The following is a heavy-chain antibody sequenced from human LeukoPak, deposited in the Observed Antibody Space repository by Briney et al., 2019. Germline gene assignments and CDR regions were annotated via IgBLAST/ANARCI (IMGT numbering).Heavy chain of an antibody. CDR1: GYTFTSYG. D-gene: IGHD2-2*01. CDR2: ISDYNGNT. Sequence: GASVKVSCKASGYTFTSYGISWVRQAPGQGLEWMGWISDYNGNTNYAQKLQGRVTMTTDTSTSTAYMELRSLRSDDTAVYYCARDIFGYCSSTSCNNWFDPWGQGTLVTVSS. V-gene: IGHV1-18*04. J-gene: IGHJ5*02. CDR3: ARDIFGYCSSTSCNNWFDP.